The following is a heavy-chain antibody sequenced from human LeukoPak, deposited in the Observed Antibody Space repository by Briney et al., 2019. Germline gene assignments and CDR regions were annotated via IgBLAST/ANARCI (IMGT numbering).Heavy chain of an antibody. CDR3: ARGLEGYHYGSGNYPQ. D-gene: IGHD3-10*01. CDR1: GYTFTGYY. J-gene: IGHJ4*02. V-gene: IGHV1-2*02. Sequence: ASVKVSCKASGYTFTGYYIHWLRQAPGQGLEWMGFINPNSGGTNYAQKLQGRVTMTRDTSISTAYMELSSLTSDDTAVYYCARGLEGYHYGSGNYPQWGQGTLITVSS. CDR2: INPNSGGT.